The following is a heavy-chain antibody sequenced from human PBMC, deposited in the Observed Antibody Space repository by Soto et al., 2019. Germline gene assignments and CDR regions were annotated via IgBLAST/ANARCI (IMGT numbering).Heavy chain of an antibody. V-gene: IGHV1-18*01. Sequence: ASVKVSCKASGYTFTSYGISWVRQAPGQGLEWMGWISAYNGNTNYAQKLQGRVTMTTDTSTSTAYMELRSLRSDDTAVYYCARDLVYDFWSGYSAHFDYWVQGTLVTVSS. D-gene: IGHD3-3*01. J-gene: IGHJ4*02. CDR2: ISAYNGNT. CDR1: GYTFTSYG. CDR3: ARDLVYDFWSGYSAHFDY.